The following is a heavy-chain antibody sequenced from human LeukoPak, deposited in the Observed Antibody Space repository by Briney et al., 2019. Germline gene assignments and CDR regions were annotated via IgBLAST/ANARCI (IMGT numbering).Heavy chain of an antibody. V-gene: IGHV1-69*04. D-gene: IGHD4-17*01. CDR3: ARVSTVHLLDV. CDR1: GGTFSSYA. Sequence: SVKVSCKASGGTFSSYAISWVRQAPGQGLEWMGRIITILGIANYAQKFQGSVTITADKSTSTAYMELSSLRSEDTAVYYCARVSTVHLLDVWGQGTTVTVSS. CDR2: IITILGIA. J-gene: IGHJ6*02.